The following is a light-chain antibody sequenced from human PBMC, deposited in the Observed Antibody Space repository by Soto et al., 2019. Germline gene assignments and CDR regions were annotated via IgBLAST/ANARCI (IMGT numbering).Light chain of an antibody. Sequence: QSVLTQPASVSGSPGQSITISCAGTSSDVGGYNYVSWYQQHPGKAPKLIIFEVSNRPSGVSNRFSASKSVNTASLTISGLQTEDEADYFCSSYTSSNTYVFGTGTQLTVL. CDR3: SSYTSSNTYV. CDR2: EVS. CDR1: SSDVGGYNY. J-gene: IGLJ1*01. V-gene: IGLV2-14*01.